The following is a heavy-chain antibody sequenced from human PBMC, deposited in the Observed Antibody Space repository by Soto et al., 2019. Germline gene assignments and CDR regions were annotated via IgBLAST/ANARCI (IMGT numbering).Heavy chain of an antibody. Sequence: SETMSLTCAVSGGSISSSKWWSWVRQPPGKGLEWIGEIYHSGSTNYNPSLKSRVTISVDKSKNQFSLKLSSVTAADTAVYYCARRYSSSSVRFFDYWGRGTLVTVSS. V-gene: IGHV4-4*02. J-gene: IGHJ4*02. D-gene: IGHD6-6*01. CDR3: ARRYSSSSVRFFDY. CDR2: IYHSGST. CDR1: GGSISSSKW.